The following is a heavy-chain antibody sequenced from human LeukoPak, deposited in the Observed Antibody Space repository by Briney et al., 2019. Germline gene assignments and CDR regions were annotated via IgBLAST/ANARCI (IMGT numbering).Heavy chain of an antibody. D-gene: IGHD3-10*01. J-gene: IGHJ4*01. Sequence: GGSLRLSCTASGFTFSSYAMTWVRQAPGKGLEWVSSISGSAEITDYADSVRGRFAVSRDNSKSTLYLQLNSLRAEDTAKYYCAKLGDYFGSGRFSFFDYWGHGTLVTVSS. V-gene: IGHV3-23*01. CDR3: AKLGDYFGSGRFSFFDY. CDR2: ISGSAEIT. CDR1: GFTFSSYA.